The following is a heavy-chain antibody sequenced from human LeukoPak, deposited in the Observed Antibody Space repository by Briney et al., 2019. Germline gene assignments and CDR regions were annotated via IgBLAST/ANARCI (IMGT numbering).Heavy chain of an antibody. V-gene: IGHV4-34*01. CDR3: ARVTMVRGVISHYYYGMDV. CDR1: GGSFSGYY. Sequence: KSSETLSLTCAVYGGSFSGYYWSWIRQPPGKGLGWIGEINHSGSTNYNPSLKSRVTISVDTSKNQFSLKLSSVTAADTAVYYCARVTMVRGVISHYYYGMDVWGKGTTVTVSS. D-gene: IGHD3-10*01. CDR2: INHSGST. J-gene: IGHJ6*04.